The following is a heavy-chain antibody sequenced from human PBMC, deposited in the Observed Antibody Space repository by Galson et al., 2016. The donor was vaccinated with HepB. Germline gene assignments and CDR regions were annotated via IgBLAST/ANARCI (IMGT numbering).Heavy chain of an antibody. CDR2: ISAGNGNT. Sequence: SCKASGYTFTRYTLHWVRQAPGERLEWMGWISAGNGNTKYSQTFQGRVTLTRDTFATTVYMELSSLTSEDTAIYYCVRGGGNSWFDYWGQGTLVTVSS. CDR3: VRGGGNSWFDY. D-gene: IGHD6-13*01. CDR1: GYTFTRYT. V-gene: IGHV1-3*01. J-gene: IGHJ4*02.